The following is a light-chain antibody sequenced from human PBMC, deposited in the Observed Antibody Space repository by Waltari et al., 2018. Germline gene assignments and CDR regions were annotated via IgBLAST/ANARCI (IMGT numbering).Light chain of an antibody. CDR2: TAS. V-gene: IGKV1-39*01. J-gene: IGKJ2*03. CDR1: QDIRRY. CDR3: QQSYSTPYS. Sequence: DIRMTQSPSSLSASVGDRVTLTCRASQDIRRYLNWYQQKPGKAPNLLIYTASSLQSGVPPRFSGSGSGTDFTLTITSLQPEDFATYFCQQSYSTPYSFAQGTKVEIK.